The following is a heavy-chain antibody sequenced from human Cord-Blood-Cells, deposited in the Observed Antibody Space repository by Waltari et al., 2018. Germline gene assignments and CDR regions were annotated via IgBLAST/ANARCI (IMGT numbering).Heavy chain of an antibody. CDR1: GGSFSGYY. D-gene: IGHD3-10*01. CDR2: INHSGST. J-gene: IGHJ3*02. V-gene: IGHV4-34*01. CDR3: ARGRYYYGSGSYRAFDI. Sequence: QVQLQQWGAGLLKPSETLSLTCAVYGGSFSGYYWSWIRQPPGKWLEWIGEINHSGSTNYNPSLKSRVTISVDTSKNQFSLKLSSVTAADTAVYYCARGRYYYGSGSYRAFDIWGQGTMVTDSS.